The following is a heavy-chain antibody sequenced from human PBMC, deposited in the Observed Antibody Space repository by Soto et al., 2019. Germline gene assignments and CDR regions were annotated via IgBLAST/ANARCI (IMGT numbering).Heavy chain of an antibody. CDR3: AREGRGSGWRNDY. V-gene: IGHV3-48*04. CDR2: ISSSGSTI. D-gene: IGHD6-19*01. Sequence: GGSLRLSCVDSGFTFSSYSMNWVRQAPGKGLEWVSYISSSGSTIYYADSVKGRFTISRGNAKNSLYLQMNSLRAEDTAVYYCAREGRGSGWRNDYWGQGTLVTVSS. CDR1: GFTFSSYS. J-gene: IGHJ4*02.